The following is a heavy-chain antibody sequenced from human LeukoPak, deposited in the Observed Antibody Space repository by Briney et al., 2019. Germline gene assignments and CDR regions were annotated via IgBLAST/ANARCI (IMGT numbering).Heavy chain of an antibody. CDR1: GGSISSGGYS. V-gene: IGHV4-30-2*01. J-gene: IGHJ4*02. D-gene: IGHD5-12*01. Sequence: SETLSLTCAVSGGSISSGGYSWSWIRQPPGKGLEWIGYIYHSGSTYYNPSLKSRVTISVDGSKNQFSLKLSSVTAADTAVYYCARGNSGYSGYDLDYWGQGTLVTVSS. CDR3: ARGNSGYSGYDLDY. CDR2: IYHSGST.